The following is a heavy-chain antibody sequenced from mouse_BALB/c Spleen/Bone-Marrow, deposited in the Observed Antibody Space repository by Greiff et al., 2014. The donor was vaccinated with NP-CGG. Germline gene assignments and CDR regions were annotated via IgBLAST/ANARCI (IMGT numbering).Heavy chain of an antibody. CDR3: ARFGRYYFDY. CDR1: GYAFTNYL. CDR2: INPGSGGA. Sequence: QVQLKQSGAELVRPGPAVNVSCKASGYAFTNYLIEWVKQRPGQGLEWIGVINPGSGGANYNEKFKGKATLTADKSSSTAYMQLSSLTSDDSAVYFCARFGRYYFDYWGQGTTLTVSS. V-gene: IGHV1-54*01. J-gene: IGHJ2*01.